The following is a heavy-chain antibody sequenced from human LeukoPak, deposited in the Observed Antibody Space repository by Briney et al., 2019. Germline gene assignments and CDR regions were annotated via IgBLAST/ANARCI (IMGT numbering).Heavy chain of an antibody. CDR2: IWYDGSNK. CDR1: GFTFSSYG. D-gene: IGHD3-16*02. CDR3: AKGDDYVWGSYRYLDY. V-gene: IGHV3-33*06. Sequence: PGGSLRLSCAASGFTFSSYGMHWVRQAPGKGLERVAVIWYDGSNKYYADSVKGRFTISRENSKNTLYLQMNSLRAEDTAVYYCAKGDDYVWGSYRYLDYWGQGTLVTVSS. J-gene: IGHJ4*02.